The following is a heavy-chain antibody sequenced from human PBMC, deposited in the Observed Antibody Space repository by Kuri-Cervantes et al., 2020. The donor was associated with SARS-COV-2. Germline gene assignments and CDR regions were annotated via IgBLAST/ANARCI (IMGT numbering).Heavy chain of an antibody. CDR1: GFTFSSYG. CDR2: ISYDGSNK. Sequence: GGSLRLSCAASGFTFSSYGMHWVRQAPGKGLGWVAVISYDGSNKYYADSVKGRFTISRDNSKNTLYLQMNSLRAEDTAVYYCARELGLTTVNWFDPWGQGTLVTVSS. V-gene: IGHV3-30*03. CDR3: ARELGLTTVNWFDP. D-gene: IGHD4-17*01. J-gene: IGHJ5*02.